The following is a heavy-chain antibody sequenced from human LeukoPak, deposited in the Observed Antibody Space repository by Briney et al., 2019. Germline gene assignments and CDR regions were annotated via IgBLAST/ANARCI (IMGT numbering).Heavy chain of an antibody. CDR1: GYTFTSYY. V-gene: IGHV1-46*01. J-gene: IGHJ4*02. CDR2: INPRGGST. Sequence: VKVSCKASGYTFTSYYLYWVRQAPGHGLEWMGVINPRGGSTTSAQKFQGRVTMTRDTSTSTVYMELRSLRPEDTAVYYCARGPGPADDGGGYCFDYWGQGTLVTVSS. CDR3: ARGPGPADDGGGYCFDY. D-gene: IGHD3-22*01.